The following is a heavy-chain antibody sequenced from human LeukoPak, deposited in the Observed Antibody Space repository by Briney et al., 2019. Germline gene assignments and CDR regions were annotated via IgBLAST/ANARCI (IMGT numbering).Heavy chain of an antibody. V-gene: IGHV1-2*02. CDR1: GYTFTGYY. CDR3: ARVRHIVVVPAAMDY. CDR2: INPNSGGT. Sequence: VASVKVSCKASGYTFTGYYMHWVRQAPGQGLEWMGWINPNSGGTNYAQKFQGRVTMTRDTSISTAYMELSRLRSDDTAVYYCARVRHIVVVPAAMDYWGQGTLVTVSS. D-gene: IGHD2-2*01. J-gene: IGHJ4*02.